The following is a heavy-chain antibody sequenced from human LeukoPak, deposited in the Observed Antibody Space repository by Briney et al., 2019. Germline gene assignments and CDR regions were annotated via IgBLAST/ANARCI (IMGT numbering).Heavy chain of an antibody. CDR2: IWYDGSNK. Sequence: GRSLRLSCAASGFTFSSYGMHWVRQAPGKGLEWLAVIWYDGSNKYYADSVKGRFTISRDNSKNTLYLQMNSLRAEDTAVYYCARDTYSSWYYFDYWGQGTLVTVSS. V-gene: IGHV3-33*01. CDR3: ARDTYSSWYYFDY. D-gene: IGHD6-13*01. J-gene: IGHJ4*02. CDR1: GFTFSSYG.